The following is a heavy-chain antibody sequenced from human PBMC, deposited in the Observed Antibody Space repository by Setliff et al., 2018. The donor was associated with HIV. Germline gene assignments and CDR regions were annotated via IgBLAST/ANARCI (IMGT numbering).Heavy chain of an antibody. J-gene: IGHJ3*02. CDR1: GGSISGSSYY. CDR3: ARDKVTDDAFDI. CDR2: IFHSGST. Sequence: SETLSLTCTVSGGSISGSSYYWGWIRQSPEKGLEWIGSIFHSGSTNYNPSLKSRVTISVDTSKNQFSLKLSSVTAADTAVYYCARDKVTDDAFDIWGQGTMVTVSS. V-gene: IGHV4-39*07. D-gene: IGHD4-4*01.